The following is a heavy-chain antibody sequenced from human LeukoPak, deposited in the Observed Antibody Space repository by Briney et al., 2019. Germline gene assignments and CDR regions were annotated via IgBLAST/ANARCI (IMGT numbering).Heavy chain of an antibody. J-gene: IGHJ4*02. Sequence: PGGSLRLSCAASGFTFSSYAMSWARQAPGKGLEWVSAISGSGGSTYYADSEKGRFTISRDNSKNTLYLQMNSLRAEDTAVYYCAKDRGYCSSTSCWGYFDYWGQGTLVTVSS. CDR2: ISGSGGST. V-gene: IGHV3-23*01. CDR3: AKDRGYCSSTSCWGYFDY. CDR1: GFTFSSYA. D-gene: IGHD2-2*03.